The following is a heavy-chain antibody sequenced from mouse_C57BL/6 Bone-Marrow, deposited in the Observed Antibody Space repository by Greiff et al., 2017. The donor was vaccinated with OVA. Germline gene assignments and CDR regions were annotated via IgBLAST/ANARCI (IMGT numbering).Heavy chain of an antibody. CDR1: GFSLTSYG. D-gene: IGHD2-2*01. V-gene: IGHV2-2*01. Sequence: VQLQQSGPGLVQPSQSLSITCTVSGFSLTSYGVHWVRQSPGKGLEWLGVIWSGGSTDYNAAFISRLSISKDNSKSQVFFKMNSLQADDTAIYYCDSLYYGYDEGLAYWGQGTLVTVSA. J-gene: IGHJ3*01. CDR2: IWSGGST. CDR3: DSLYYGYDEGLAY.